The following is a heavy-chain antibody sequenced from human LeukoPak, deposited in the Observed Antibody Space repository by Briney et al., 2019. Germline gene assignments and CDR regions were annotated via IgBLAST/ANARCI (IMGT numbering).Heavy chain of an antibody. Sequence: PSETLSLTCTVSGAFISSSSYYWGWIRQAPGKGLEWIGEIYYSGRDYNNPSLKSRVTLSIDTSKNQFSLDLTSVTAADTAVYDCARRRYYDSTGYLDWGQGTLVAVSS. CDR2: IYYSGRD. CDR3: ARRRYYDSTGYLD. D-gene: IGHD3-22*01. J-gene: IGHJ1*01. V-gene: IGHV4-39*01. CDR1: GAFISSSSYY.